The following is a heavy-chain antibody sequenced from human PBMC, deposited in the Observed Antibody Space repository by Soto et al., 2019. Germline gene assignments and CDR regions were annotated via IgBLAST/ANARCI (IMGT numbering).Heavy chain of an antibody. Sequence: SETLSLTCAVYGGSFSGYYWSWIRQPPGKGLEWIGEINHSGSTNYNPSLKSRVTISVDTSKNQSSLKLSSVTAADTAVYYCARVPWQVLGWFDPWGQGTLVTVSS. CDR3: ARVPWQVLGWFDP. D-gene: IGHD7-27*01. CDR1: GGSFSGYY. J-gene: IGHJ5*02. V-gene: IGHV4-34*01. CDR2: INHSGST.